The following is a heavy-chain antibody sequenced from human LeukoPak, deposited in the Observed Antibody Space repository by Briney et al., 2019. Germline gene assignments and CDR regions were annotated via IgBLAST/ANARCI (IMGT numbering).Heavy chain of an antibody. Sequence: GGSLRLSCGASGFTFSSYSMNWVRQAPGKGLEWVSSISSSSSYIYYADSVKGRFTISRDNAKNSLYLQMNSLKTEDTAVYYCATEVRIQLWPYQHIAVAGHWGQGTLVTVSS. CDR3: ATEVRIQLWPYQHIAVAGH. CDR2: ISSSSSYI. V-gene: IGHV3-21*03. D-gene: IGHD6-19*01. J-gene: IGHJ4*02. CDR1: GFTFSSYS.